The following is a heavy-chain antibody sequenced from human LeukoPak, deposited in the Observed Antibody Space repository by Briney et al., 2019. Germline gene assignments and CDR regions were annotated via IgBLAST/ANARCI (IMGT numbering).Heavy chain of an antibody. J-gene: IGHJ4*02. D-gene: IGHD3-22*01. CDR1: GYSISSGYY. V-gene: IGHV4-38-2*02. CDR3: ARDLVHYDSSGDYFDY. Sequence: SETLSLTCTVSGYSISSGYYWGWIRQPPGKGLEWIGSIYHSGSTYYNPSLKSRVTISVDTSKNQFSLKLSSVTAADTAVYYCARDLVHYDSSGDYFDYWGQGTLVTVSS. CDR2: IYHSGST.